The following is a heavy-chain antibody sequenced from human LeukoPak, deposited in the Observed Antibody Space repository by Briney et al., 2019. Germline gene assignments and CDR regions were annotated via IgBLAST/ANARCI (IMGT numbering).Heavy chain of an antibody. Sequence: ASVKVSRKASGYTFTSYGISWVRQAPGQGLEWMGWISAYNGNTNYAQKLQGRVTMTTDTSTSTAYMELRSLRSDDTAVYYCARDGGGFAPQADAFDIWGQGTMVTVSS. CDR2: ISAYNGNT. D-gene: IGHD2-15*01. CDR3: ARDGGGFAPQADAFDI. CDR1: GYTFTSYG. J-gene: IGHJ3*02. V-gene: IGHV1-18*01.